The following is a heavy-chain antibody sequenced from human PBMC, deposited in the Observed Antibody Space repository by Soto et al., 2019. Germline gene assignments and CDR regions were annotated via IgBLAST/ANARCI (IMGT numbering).Heavy chain of an antibody. D-gene: IGHD4-17*01. J-gene: IGHJ4*02. CDR3: AGESTRTTAPDY. CDR1: GYTFTSYD. V-gene: IGHV1-8*01. Sequence: GASVKVSCKASGYTFTSYDINWVRQATGQGLEWMGWMNPNSGNTGYAQKFQGRVTITRDTSATTAYMELSSLRYEDTAVYYCAGESTRTTAPDYWGQGTLVTVSS. CDR2: MNPNSGNT.